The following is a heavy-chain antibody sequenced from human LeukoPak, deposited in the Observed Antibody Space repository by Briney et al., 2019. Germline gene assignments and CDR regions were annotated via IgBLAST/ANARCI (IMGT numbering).Heavy chain of an antibody. V-gene: IGHV3-11*06. D-gene: IGHD6-13*01. CDR2: ISTSSYT. J-gene: IGHJ5*02. CDR3: VRCISWGFDP. Sequence: GGSLRLSCVASGFTFSDHYMDWVRQAPGKGLEWVSYISTSSYTNYADSVKGRFTISRDNAKNSLYLQMNSLGAEDTAVYYCVRCISWGFDPWGQGTLVTVSS. CDR1: GFTFSDHY.